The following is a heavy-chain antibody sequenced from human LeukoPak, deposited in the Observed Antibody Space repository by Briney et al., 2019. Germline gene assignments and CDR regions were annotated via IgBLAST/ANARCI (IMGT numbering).Heavy chain of an antibody. J-gene: IGHJ4*02. V-gene: IGHV3-23*01. CDR1: GFTFSNYA. Sequence: GGSLRLSCAASGFTFSNYAMYWVRQAPGKGLEWVSSISNNGGSTYYADSVKGRFTISRDNFKNTLYLQMNSLRAEDTAVFYCAKRVVIGGNSGKACDYWGQGTLVTVSS. CDR2: ISNNGGST. D-gene: IGHD2-15*01. CDR3: AKRVVIGGNSGKACDY.